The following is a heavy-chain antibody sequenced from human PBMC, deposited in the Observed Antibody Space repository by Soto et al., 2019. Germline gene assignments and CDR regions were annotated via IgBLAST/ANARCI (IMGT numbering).Heavy chain of an antibody. CDR3: ARGRISSSSSRTQRNWFDP. V-gene: IGHV4-34*01. D-gene: IGHD6-13*01. Sequence: SETLSLTCAVYGGSFSGYYWSWIRQHPGKGLEWIGEINHSGSTNYNPSLKSRVTISVDTSKNQLSLKLSSVTAADTAVYYCARGRISSSSSRTQRNWFDPWGQGTLVTVSS. CDR2: INHSGST. CDR1: GGSFSGYY. J-gene: IGHJ5*02.